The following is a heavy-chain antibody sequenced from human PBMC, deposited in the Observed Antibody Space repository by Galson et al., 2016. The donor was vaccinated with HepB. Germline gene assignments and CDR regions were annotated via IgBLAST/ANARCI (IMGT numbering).Heavy chain of an antibody. Sequence: SVKVSCKASEYTFTAYYLHWVRQAPGQGLEWVGWVNPHSGATNYAKKFQGRVTMTRDTSISTASVELRSLRSDDTAIYYCAKDQCSGGDCFTTFDNWGQGTLVIVSS. V-gene: IGHV1-2*02. CDR3: AKDQCSGGDCFTTFDN. D-gene: IGHD2-21*02. CDR1: EYTFTAYY. J-gene: IGHJ4*02. CDR2: VNPHSGAT.